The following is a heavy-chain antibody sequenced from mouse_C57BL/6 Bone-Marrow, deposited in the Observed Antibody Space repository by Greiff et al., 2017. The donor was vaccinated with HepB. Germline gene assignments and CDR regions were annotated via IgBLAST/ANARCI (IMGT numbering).Heavy chain of an antibody. J-gene: IGHJ3*01. CDR2: IWGGGST. V-gene: IGHV2-9*01. CDR3: AKHMTGAWFAY. Sequence: VKLQESGPGLVAPSQSLSITCTVSGFSLTSYGVDWVRQPPGKGLEWLGVIWGGGSTNYNSALMSRLSISKDNTKSQVFLQMDSLQTDDTAMYYSAKHMTGAWFAYWGQGTLVTVSA. D-gene: IGHD2-13*01. CDR1: GFSLTSYG.